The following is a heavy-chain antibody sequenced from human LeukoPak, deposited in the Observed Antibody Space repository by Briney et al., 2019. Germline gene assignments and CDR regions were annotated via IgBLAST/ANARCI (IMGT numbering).Heavy chain of an antibody. CDR3: AKEPNHSSGYWDY. Sequence: GASVTVSCKASGGTFSSYAISWVRQAPGQGLEWMGGIIPIFGTANYAQKFQGRVTITADKSTSTAYMELSSLRVEDTAIYYCAKEPNHSSGYWDYWGQGTLVTVSS. D-gene: IGHD3-22*01. CDR1: GGTFSSYA. CDR2: IIPIFGTA. J-gene: IGHJ4*02. V-gene: IGHV1-69*06.